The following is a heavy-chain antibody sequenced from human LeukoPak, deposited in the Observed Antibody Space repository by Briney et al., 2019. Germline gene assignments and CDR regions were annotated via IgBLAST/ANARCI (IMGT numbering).Heavy chain of an antibody. CDR2: SSGGDGRT. CDR3: ARGSGYFLDFDY. Sequence: GGSPRLSCVASGLTFRNYAMSWVRQAPGKGLEWVSASSGGDGRTYYADSVKGRFTISRDNSKNTLFLQMDSLKDEDTAVYYCARGSGYFLDFDYWGQGTLVRVSS. D-gene: IGHD3-22*01. V-gene: IGHV3-23*01. CDR1: GLTFRNYA. J-gene: IGHJ4*02.